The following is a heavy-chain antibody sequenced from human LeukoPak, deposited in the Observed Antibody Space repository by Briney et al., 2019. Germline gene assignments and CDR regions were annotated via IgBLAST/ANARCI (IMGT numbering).Heavy chain of an antibody. D-gene: IGHD4-23*01. J-gene: IGHJ4*02. V-gene: IGHV1-24*01. CDR3: ATYSGYYGGYYYFDY. CDR1: GYTLTELS. CDR2: FDPEDGET. Sequence: ASVKVSCKVSGYTLTELSMHWVRQAPGKGLEWMGGFDPEDGETIYAQKFQGRVTMTEDTSTDTAYMELSSLRSEDTAVHYCATYSGYYGGYYYFDYWGQGTLVTVSS.